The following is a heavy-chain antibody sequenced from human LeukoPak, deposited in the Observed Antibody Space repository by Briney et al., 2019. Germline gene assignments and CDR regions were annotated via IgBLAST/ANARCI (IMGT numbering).Heavy chain of an antibody. CDR3: ARDAYSGSYNDY. CDR2: IYTSGST. D-gene: IGHD1-26*01. J-gene: IGHJ4*02. V-gene: IGHV4-4*07. Sequence: SETLSLTCAVSGCSISSGYYWSWIRQPAGKGLEWIGRIYTSGSTNYNPSLKSRVTMSVDTSKNQFSLKLSSVTAADTAVYYCARDAYSGSYNDYWGQGTLVTVSS. CDR1: GCSISSGYY.